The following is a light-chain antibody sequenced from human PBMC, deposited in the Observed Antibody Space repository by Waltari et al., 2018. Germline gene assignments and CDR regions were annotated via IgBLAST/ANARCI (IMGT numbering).Light chain of an antibody. CDR1: QSISAW. CDR2: KAS. Sequence: DIQMTQSPSTLSASVGDRVTITCRASQSISAWLAWYQQEPGKDPKLLIYKASTLQTWLPLRFIGSGAGTEFTLTISSLQPDDFATYSCQQYNTYFGQGTKLEIK. CDR3: QQYNTY. J-gene: IGKJ2*01. V-gene: IGKV1-5*03.